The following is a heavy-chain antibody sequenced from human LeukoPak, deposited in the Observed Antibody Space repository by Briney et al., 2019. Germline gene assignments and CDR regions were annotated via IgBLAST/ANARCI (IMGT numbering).Heavy chain of an antibody. Sequence: SETLSLTCEVYGGSLSGYRWTWIRQPPGKGLECIGEVDHSGSTTYTSSIEGRVTITADNSKNQFSLSLTSVTAADTAVYYCARVFGYYYYYLDVWGKGTRSPSL. CDR1: GGSLSGYR. J-gene: IGHJ6*03. CDR3: ARVFGYYYYYLDV. D-gene: IGHD3-10*01. CDR2: VDHSGST. V-gene: IGHV4-34*01.